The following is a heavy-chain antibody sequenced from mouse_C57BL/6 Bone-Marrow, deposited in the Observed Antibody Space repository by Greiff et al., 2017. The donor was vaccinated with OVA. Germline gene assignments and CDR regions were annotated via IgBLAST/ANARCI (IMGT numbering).Heavy chain of an antibody. J-gene: IGHJ4*01. D-gene: IGHD1-1*01. Sequence: VQLQESGPGLVQPSQSLSITCTVSGFSLTSYGVHWVRQPPGKGLEWLGVIWSGGSTDYNAAFISILSISKDNSKCQVFVKMNSLQADDAAIYYCATSITTVVAPYAMDYWGQGTSVTVSS. V-gene: IGHV2-4*01. CDR3: ATSITTVVAPYAMDY. CDR2: IWSGGST. CDR1: GFSLTSYG.